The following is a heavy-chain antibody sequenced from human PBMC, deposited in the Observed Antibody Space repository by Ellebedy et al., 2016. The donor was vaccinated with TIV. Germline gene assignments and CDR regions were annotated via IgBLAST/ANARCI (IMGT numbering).Heavy chain of an antibody. CDR3: ARGDPITMVRGALNPKFDP. Sequence: ASVKVSCXASGYTFTSYGISWVRQAPGQGLEWMGWISAYNGNTNYAQKLQGRVTMTTDTSTSTAYMELRSLRSEDTAVYYCARGDPITMVRGALNPKFDPWGQGTLVTVSS. J-gene: IGHJ5*02. D-gene: IGHD3-10*01. CDR2: ISAYNGNT. CDR1: GYTFTSYG. V-gene: IGHV1-18*01.